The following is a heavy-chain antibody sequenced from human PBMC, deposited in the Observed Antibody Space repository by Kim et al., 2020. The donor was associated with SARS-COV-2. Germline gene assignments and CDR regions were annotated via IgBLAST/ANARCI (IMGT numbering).Heavy chain of an antibody. J-gene: IGHJ6*02. CDR2: IYPGDSDT. CDR3: ARRGVATYYYYYGMDV. Sequence: GESLKISCKGSGYSFTSYWIGWVRQMPGKGLEWMGIIYPGDSDTRYSPSFQGQVTISADKSISTAYLQWSSLKASDTAMYYCARRGVATYYYYYGMDVWGQGTTVTVSS. D-gene: IGHD5-12*01. V-gene: IGHV5-51*01. CDR1: GYSFTSYW.